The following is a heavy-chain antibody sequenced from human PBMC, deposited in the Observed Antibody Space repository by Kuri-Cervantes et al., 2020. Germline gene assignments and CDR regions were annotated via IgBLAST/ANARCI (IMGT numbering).Heavy chain of an antibody. CDR1: GFSFSNSG. CDR2: ISSSSSYI. V-gene: IGHV3-21*01. J-gene: IGHJ6*02. CDR3: ARDHCSGGSCYSSLVFYYYYGMDV. Sequence: GGSLRLSCTASGFSFSNSGMHWVRQAPGKGLEWVSSISSSSSYIYYADSVKGRFTISRDNAKNSLYLQMNSLSAEDTAVYYCARDHCSGGSCYSSLVFYYYYGMDVWGQGTTVTVSS. D-gene: IGHD2-15*01.